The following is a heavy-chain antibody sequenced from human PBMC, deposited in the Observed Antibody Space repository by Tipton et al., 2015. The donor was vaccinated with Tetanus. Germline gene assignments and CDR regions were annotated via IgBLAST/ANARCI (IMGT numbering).Heavy chain of an antibody. CDR3: ARAHCTDGVCNFDF. V-gene: IGHV5-51*01. CDR2: IYPGDSDT. D-gene: IGHD2-8*01. Sequence: QLVQSGGEVKKPGESLKISCKGSGYIFNNYWIGWVRQKPGQGLEWMGIIYPGDSDTRYSPSFQGQVTISVDKSINTVYLQWSSLKASDPSMFYCARAHCTDGVCNFDFWGQGALVTVAS. J-gene: IGHJ4*02. CDR1: GYIFNNYW.